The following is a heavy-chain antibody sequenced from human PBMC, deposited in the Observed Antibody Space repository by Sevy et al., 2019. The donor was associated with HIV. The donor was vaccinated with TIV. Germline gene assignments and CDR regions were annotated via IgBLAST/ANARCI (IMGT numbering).Heavy chain of an antibody. CDR3: TTDLGTTYYYYMDV. CDR2: ISGSGGST. Sequence: GGSLRLSCAASGFTFSSYAMSWVRQAPGKGLEWVSAISGSGGSTYYADSVKGRFTISRDNSKNTLYLQMNSLKTEDTAVYYCTTDLGTTYYYYMDVWGKGTTVTVSS. J-gene: IGHJ6*03. D-gene: IGHD4-17*01. V-gene: IGHV3-23*01. CDR1: GFTFSSYA.